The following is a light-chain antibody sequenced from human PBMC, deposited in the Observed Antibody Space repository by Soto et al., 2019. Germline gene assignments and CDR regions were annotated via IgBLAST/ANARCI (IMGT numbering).Light chain of an antibody. CDR2: YIS. CDR1: QSAGTF. V-gene: IGKV3D-15*01. J-gene: IGKJ5*01. Sequence: EIVMTQSPATLSVSPGETASLSCRASQSAGTFLAWYSQNPGQAPRLLIYYISPRATGIPARFSGSRSGTEFTLTINSLQSEDSAVYYCQQHNQWPITFGQGTRLQI. CDR3: QQHNQWPIT.